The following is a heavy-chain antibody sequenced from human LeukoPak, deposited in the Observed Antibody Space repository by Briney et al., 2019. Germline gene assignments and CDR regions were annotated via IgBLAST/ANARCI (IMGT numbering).Heavy chain of an antibody. Sequence: GGSLRLSCAASGFTLSDYAMNWVRQAPGKGLEWVSSISSSSTYIYYADSVKGRFTISRDNAKNSLYLQMNSLRAEDTAVYYCARQQRYFDWAPDYWGQGTLVTVSS. J-gene: IGHJ4*02. CDR3: ARQQRYFDWAPDY. CDR1: GFTLSDYA. CDR2: ISSSSTYI. V-gene: IGHV3-21*01. D-gene: IGHD3-9*01.